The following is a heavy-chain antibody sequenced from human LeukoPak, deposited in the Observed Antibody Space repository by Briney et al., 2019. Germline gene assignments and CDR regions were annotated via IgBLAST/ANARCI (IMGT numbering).Heavy chain of an antibody. Sequence: ASVKVSCKASGYTFTGYYMHWVRQAPGQGLEWMGWINPNSGGTNYAQKFQGRVTMTRDTSISTAYMELSRLRSDDTAVYYCARIGTTVVTPVYFDYWGQGTLVTVSS. CDR2: INPNSGGT. CDR1: GYTFTGYY. J-gene: IGHJ4*02. CDR3: ARIGTTVVTPVYFDY. D-gene: IGHD4-23*01. V-gene: IGHV1-2*02.